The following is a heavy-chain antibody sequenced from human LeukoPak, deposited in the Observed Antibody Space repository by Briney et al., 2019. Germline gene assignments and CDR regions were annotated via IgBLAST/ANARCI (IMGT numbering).Heavy chain of an antibody. Sequence: PGGSLRLSCAASGFTFSDYWMTWVRQAPGKGLQWVANIKDDGSETYYVDSVKGRFTISRDNAKNSLYLQMNSLRAEDTAVYYCAKDAAVGSSGCYYVPPLYYFHYWGQGTLVTVSS. V-gene: IGHV3-7*01. CDR2: IKDDGSET. J-gene: IGHJ4*02. D-gene: IGHD3-22*01. CDR3: AKDAAVGSSGCYYVPPLYYFHY. CDR1: GFTFSDYW.